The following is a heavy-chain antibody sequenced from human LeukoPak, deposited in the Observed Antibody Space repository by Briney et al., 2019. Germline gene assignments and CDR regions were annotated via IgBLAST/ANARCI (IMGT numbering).Heavy chain of an antibody. CDR3: ARGSDPNFGARDGFDY. V-gene: IGHV3-49*04. Sequence: PWGSLRLSCSVSGFVFSDYAMNWVRQAPGKGLEWVAFIRGKAYGETTDYAASVKGRFSISRDEFDTIAYLQMNSLKTEDTAVYYCARGSDPNFGARDGFDYWGQGTLVTVSS. CDR2: IRGKAYGETT. CDR1: GFVFSDYA. J-gene: IGHJ4*02. D-gene: IGHD3-16*01.